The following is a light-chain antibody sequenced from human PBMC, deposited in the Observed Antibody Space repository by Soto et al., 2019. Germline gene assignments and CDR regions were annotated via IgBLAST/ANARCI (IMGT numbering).Light chain of an antibody. CDR2: WAS. Sequence: DIVMTQSPDSLAVSLVARATIICKSSQTGLNSSNNTNYLAWYQHKPGQPPKLLIYWASTREAGVPDRFSGSGSGTYFTLTISSLQAEDVAVYYCQQYYSSPYTCGQGPKLEIK. V-gene: IGKV4-1*01. J-gene: IGKJ2*01. CDR3: QQYYSSPYT. CDR1: QTGLNSSNNTNY.